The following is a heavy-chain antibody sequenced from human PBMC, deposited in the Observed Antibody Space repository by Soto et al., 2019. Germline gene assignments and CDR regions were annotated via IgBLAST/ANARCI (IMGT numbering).Heavy chain of an antibody. CDR2: IRVGPGIT. CDR3: ARSRSAMADGMNV. V-gene: IGHV3-23*01. D-gene: IGHD5-18*01. Sequence: PGGSLRLSCEVSGVNVRSYAMSWVRQAPGKGLEWVSGIRVGPGITYYADSVKGRFTISSDSSRKTVYLQMNNLKAEDTALYFCARSRSAMADGMNVWGQGTTATVSS. J-gene: IGHJ6*02. CDR1: GVNVRSYA.